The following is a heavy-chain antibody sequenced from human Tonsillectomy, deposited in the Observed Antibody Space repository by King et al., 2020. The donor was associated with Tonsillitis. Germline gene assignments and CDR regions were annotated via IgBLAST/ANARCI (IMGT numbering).Heavy chain of an antibody. Sequence: QLVQSGGGLVQPGGSLRLSCAASGFTFNSYWMNWFRQAPGKGLEWGANIKEDGSETYYVVSVRGRFTISRDNANNSLSLQMNSLRAEDTAVYYCVRGTTIPGTDYWGQGTLVIVSS. D-gene: IGHD2/OR15-2a*01. J-gene: IGHJ4*02. CDR2: IKEDGSET. CDR1: GFTFNSYW. CDR3: VRGTTIPGTDY. V-gene: IGHV3-7*01.